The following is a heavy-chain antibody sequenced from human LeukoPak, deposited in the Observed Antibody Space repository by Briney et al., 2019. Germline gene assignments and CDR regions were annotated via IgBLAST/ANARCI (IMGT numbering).Heavy chain of an antibody. CDR1: GFTVSSND. D-gene: IGHD5-18*01. CDR3: VNGYTYGQY. CDR2: IYSGGST. Sequence: PGGSLRLSCAASGFTVSSNDITWVRQAPGKGLEWVSVIYSGGSTYYADSVKGRFTISRDNAKNTLYLQMNSLRAEDTAVYFCVNGYTYGQYWGQGTLVTVSS. J-gene: IGHJ4*02. V-gene: IGHV3-53*01.